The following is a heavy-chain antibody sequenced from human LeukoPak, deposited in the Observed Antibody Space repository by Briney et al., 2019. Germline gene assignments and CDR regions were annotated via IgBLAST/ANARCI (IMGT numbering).Heavy chain of an antibody. Sequence: SETLSLTCTVSGGSISSYYWSWLRQPPGKGLECIGYIHYTGSTNYNPSLKSRVTISVDASKNQFSLKLSSVTAADTAIYYCARGGYYGSGNDFRFDPWGQGTLVTVSS. CDR2: IHYTGST. CDR3: ARGGYYGSGNDFRFDP. D-gene: IGHD3-10*01. J-gene: IGHJ5*02. V-gene: IGHV4-59*01. CDR1: GGSISSYY.